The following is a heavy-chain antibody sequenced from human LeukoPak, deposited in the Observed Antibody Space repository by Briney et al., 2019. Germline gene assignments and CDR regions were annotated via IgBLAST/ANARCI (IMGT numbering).Heavy chain of an antibody. V-gene: IGHV3-23*01. CDR3: AKGRGTGVTTPGAFDI. Sequence: GGSLRLSCAASGFTFSGYGMSWVRQAPGKGLEWVSSISNTGGGTYYADSVKGRFTISRDNSKNTLYLQMNSLRAEDTAVYYCAKGRGTGVTTPGAFDIWGQGTMVTVSS. D-gene: IGHD1-26*01. CDR1: GFTFSGYG. J-gene: IGHJ3*02. CDR2: ISNTGGGT.